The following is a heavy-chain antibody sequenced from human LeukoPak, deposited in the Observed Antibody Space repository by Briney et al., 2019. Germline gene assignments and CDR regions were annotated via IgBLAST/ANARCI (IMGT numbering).Heavy chain of an antibody. J-gene: IGHJ4*02. V-gene: IGHV4-61*01. Sequence: SETLSLTCTVSGGSIYSNNYYWSWIRQPPGKGLEWIGYIYSSGSTKYNPSLKSRVTMSVDTSKNQFSLKLSSVTAADTAVYFCAREGTTGWAFWGQGTLVTVSS. CDR2: IYSSGST. CDR3: AREGTTGWAF. D-gene: IGHD1-1*01. CDR1: GGSIYSNNYY.